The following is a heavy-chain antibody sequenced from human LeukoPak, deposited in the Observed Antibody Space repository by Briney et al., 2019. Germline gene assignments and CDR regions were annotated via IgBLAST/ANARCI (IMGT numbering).Heavy chain of an antibody. D-gene: IGHD6-19*01. CDR3: AKQNRLGQWLAYFDY. J-gene: IGHJ4*02. V-gene: IGHV3-23*01. CDR1: GFAFRTYA. CDR2: ISGSGGST. Sequence: LPGGSLRLSCVASGFAFRTYAMSWVRQAPGKGLEWVSAISGSGGSTYYADSVKGRVTISRDNSKNTLYLQMNSLRAEDTAVYYCAKQNRLGQWLAYFDYWGQGTLVTVSS.